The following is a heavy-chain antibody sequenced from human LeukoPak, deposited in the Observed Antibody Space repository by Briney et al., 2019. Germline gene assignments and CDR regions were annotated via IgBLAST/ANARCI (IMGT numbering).Heavy chain of an antibody. CDR2: IYTSGST. CDR1: DGSISSHNYF. V-gene: IGHV4-61*02. D-gene: IGHD1-14*01. CDR3: ARDLGGRVFDY. J-gene: IGHJ4*02. Sequence: KPSQTLSLTCNVSDGSISSHNYFWSWIRQPAGKGLEWIGRIYTSGSTNYNPSLKSRVTISVDTSKNQFSLKLSSVTAADTAVYYCARDLGGRVFDYWGQGTLVTVSS.